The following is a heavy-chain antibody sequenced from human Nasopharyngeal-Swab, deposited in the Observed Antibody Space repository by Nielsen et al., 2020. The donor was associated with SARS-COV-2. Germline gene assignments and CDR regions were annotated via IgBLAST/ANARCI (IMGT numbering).Heavy chain of an antibody. V-gene: IGHV4-34*01. D-gene: IGHD3-22*01. CDR3: ARGLGQYYYDSSGYYFFDY. CDR1: GGSFSGYY. CDR2: INHSGST. J-gene: IGHJ4*02. Sequence: GSLRLSCAVYGGSFSGYYWSWIRQPPGKGLEWIGEINHSGSTNYNPSLKSRVTISVDTSKNQFSLKLSSVTAADTAVYYCARGLGQYYYDSSGYYFFDYWGQGTLVTVSS.